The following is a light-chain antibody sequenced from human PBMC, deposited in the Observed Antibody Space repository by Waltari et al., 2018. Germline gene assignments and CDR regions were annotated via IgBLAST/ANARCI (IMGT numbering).Light chain of an antibody. CDR1: QSLTSSD. CDR2: DTS. J-gene: IGKJ5*01. CDR3: QKYGSSPLIT. Sequence: EIVLTQSPATLFLSPGERATLSCRASQSLTSSDLAWHQQKPGQAPRLLIYDTSTRATGIPDRFGGSGSGTDFTLTITRLEPEDFAMYYCQKYGSSPLITFGQGTRLEIK. V-gene: IGKV3-20*01.